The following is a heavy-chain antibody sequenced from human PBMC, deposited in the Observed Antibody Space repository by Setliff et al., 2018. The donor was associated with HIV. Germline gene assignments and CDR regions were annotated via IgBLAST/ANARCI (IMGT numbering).Heavy chain of an antibody. CDR2: IFHAGST. Sequence: NPSETLSLTCTVSGGSISGSSYYWGWIRQSPEKGLEWIGSIFHAGSTYYNPSLKSRVTLSVDTSENQYSLKLTSLIAADTAVYYCARSLAYCSGGGCSSGNYYYMDVWGKGTTVTVSS. CDR1: GGSISGSSYY. J-gene: IGHJ6*03. CDR3: ARSLAYCSGGGCSSGNYYYMDV. V-gene: IGHV4-39*01. D-gene: IGHD2-15*01.